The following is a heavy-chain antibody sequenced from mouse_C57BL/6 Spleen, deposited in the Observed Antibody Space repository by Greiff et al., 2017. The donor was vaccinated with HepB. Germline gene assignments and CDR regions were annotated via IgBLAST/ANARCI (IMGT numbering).Heavy chain of an antibody. D-gene: IGHD1-1*02. J-gene: IGHJ1*03. Sequence: QVQLQQPGAELVKPGASVKLSCKASGYTFTSYWMQWVKQRPGQGLEWIGEIDPSDSYTNYNQKFKGKATLTVDTSSSTAYMQLSSLTSEDSAVYYCARSGGKTWYFDVWGTGTTVTVSS. CDR2: IDPSDSYT. CDR1: GYTFTSYW. V-gene: IGHV1-50*01. CDR3: ARSGGKTWYFDV.